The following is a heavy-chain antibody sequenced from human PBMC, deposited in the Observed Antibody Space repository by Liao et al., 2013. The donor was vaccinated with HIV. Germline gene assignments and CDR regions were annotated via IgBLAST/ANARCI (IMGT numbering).Heavy chain of an antibody. Sequence: QVQLQESGPGLVKPSETLSLNCTVSGGSISSYYWSWIRQPPGKGLEWIGEINHSGSTNYNPSLKSRVTISVHTSKNQFSLKLRSVTAADTAVYHCARSYCSSTSCYPGDAFDIWGQGTMVTVSS. V-gene: IGHV4-34*10. J-gene: IGHJ3*02. D-gene: IGHD2-2*01. CDR1: GGSISSYY. CDR3: ARSYCSSTSCYPGDAFDI. CDR2: INHSGST.